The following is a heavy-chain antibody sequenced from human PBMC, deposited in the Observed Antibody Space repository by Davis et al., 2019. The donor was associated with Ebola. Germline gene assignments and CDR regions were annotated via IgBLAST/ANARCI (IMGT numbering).Heavy chain of an antibody. D-gene: IGHD3-22*01. Sequence: PGGSLRLSCAASGFTFSSYAMSWVRQAPGKGLEWVSAISGSGGSTYYADSVKGRFTISRDNSKNTLYLQMNSLRAEDTAVYYCARDTYYYGSSGSEIYGMDVWGQGTTVTVSS. V-gene: IGHV3-23*01. CDR2: ISGSGGST. CDR3: ARDTYYYGSSGSEIYGMDV. J-gene: IGHJ6*02. CDR1: GFTFSSYA.